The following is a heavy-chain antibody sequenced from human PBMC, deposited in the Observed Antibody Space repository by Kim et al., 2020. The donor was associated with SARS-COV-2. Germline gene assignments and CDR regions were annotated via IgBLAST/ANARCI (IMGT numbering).Heavy chain of an antibody. CDR3: VRHPGTREYGFDY. CDR1: GFTFSNYW. Sequence: GGSLRLSCAAPGFTFSNYWMHWFRQAPGEGLMWVSRISTDGRSISYADSVKGRFTISRDNAKNTLYLQMNSLRAEDTAVYHCVRHPGTREYGFDYWGQGTLVTVSS. J-gene: IGHJ4*02. V-gene: IGHV3-74*01. CDR2: ISTDGRSI. D-gene: IGHD1-1*01.